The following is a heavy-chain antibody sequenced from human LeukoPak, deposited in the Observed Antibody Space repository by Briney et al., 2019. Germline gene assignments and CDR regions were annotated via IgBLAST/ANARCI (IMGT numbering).Heavy chain of an antibody. J-gene: IGHJ4*02. CDR1: GFTFSSYA. CDR2: ISGSGGST. V-gene: IGHV3-23*01. D-gene: IGHD3-22*01. CDR3: AKDLTASLNYYDSSPIAY. Sequence: GGSLRLSCATSGFTFSSYAMSWVRQAPGKGLEWVSAISGSGGSTYYADSVKGRFTISRDNSKNTLYLQMNSLRAEDTAVYYCAKDLTASLNYYDSSPIAYWGQGTLVTVSS.